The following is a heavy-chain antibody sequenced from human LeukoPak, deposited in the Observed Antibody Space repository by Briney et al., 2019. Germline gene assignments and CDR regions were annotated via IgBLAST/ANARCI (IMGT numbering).Heavy chain of an antibody. CDR2: ISSSGFNT. J-gene: IGHJ4*02. CDR3: ARDSTSGGFDY. V-gene: IGHV3-11*04. Sequence: GGSLRLSCAASGFTFSDHSMSWIRQAPGGGLERVSHISSSGFNTYYADSARGRFTISRDNPRKSLYLQMNSLRAEDTAVYYCARDSTSGGFDYWGQGTLVTVSS. CDR1: GFTFSDHS. D-gene: IGHD3-10*01.